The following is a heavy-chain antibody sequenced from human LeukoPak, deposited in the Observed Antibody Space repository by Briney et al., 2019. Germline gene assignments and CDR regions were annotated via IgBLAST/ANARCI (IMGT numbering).Heavy chain of an antibody. CDR1: GFTFSSYA. CDR2: ISSSSSTYI. D-gene: IGHD2-15*01. J-gene: IGHJ3*02. V-gene: IGHV3-21*01. CDR3: VREYCSGGSCSDAFDI. Sequence: PGGSLRLSCAAPGFTFSSYAMSWVRQAPGKGLEWVSSISSSSSTYIYYADSVKGRFTISRDNAKNSLYLQMNSLRAEDTALYYCVREYCSGGSCSDAFDIWGQGTMVTVSS.